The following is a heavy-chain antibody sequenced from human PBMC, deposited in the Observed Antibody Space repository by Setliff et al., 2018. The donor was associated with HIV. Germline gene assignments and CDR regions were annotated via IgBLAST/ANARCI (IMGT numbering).Heavy chain of an antibody. CDR2: SIPIYGTP. J-gene: IGHJ4*02. Sequence: SVKVSCKASGGSFTSFAISWVRQAPGQGLEWMGGSIPIYGTPNYAQKFQGRITMTTDTSTTTVYMELRSLRSDDTAVYFCARGWSGVAVAGTPRFEYWGQGTLVTVSS. V-gene: IGHV1-69*05. CDR1: GGSFTSFA. D-gene: IGHD6-19*01. CDR3: ARGWSGVAVAGTPRFEY.